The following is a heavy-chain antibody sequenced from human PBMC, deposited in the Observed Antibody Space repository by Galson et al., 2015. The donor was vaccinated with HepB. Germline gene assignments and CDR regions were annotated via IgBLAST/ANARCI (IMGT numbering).Heavy chain of an antibody. CDR1: GFSVNDNN. J-gene: IGHJ4*02. Sequence: SLRLSCAASGFSVNDNNMCWVRQAPGKGLEWVSVVHGNGDIYYADSVKGRFSTSRDIRMNTLSLHMKVLRAEDTAMYYCASFGGSYIGGWGQGTLVTVSS. CDR3: ASFGGSYIGG. D-gene: IGHD3-16*01. CDR2: VHGNGDI. V-gene: IGHV3-53*01.